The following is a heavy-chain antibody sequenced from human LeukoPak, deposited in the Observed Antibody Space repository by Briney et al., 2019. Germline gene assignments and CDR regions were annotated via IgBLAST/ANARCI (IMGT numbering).Heavy chain of an antibody. J-gene: IGHJ4*02. CDR3: AGDFDY. Sequence: PGRSLRLSCAASGFTFSSYGMHWVRQAPGKGLEWVAFTRSDGNDKYYADSVKGRFTISRDNSKNMLSLQMNSLRAEDTAVYYCAGDFDYWGQGTLVTVSS. CDR2: TRSDGNDK. CDR1: GFTFSSYG. V-gene: IGHV3-30*02.